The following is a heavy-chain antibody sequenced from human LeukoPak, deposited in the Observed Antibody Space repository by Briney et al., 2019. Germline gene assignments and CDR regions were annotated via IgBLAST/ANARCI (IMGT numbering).Heavy chain of an antibody. V-gene: IGHV3-21*04. CDR2: ISSSSSYI. CDR1: GFTFSSYS. J-gene: IGHJ4*02. Sequence: GGSLRLSCAASGFTFSSYSMNWVRQAPGKGLEWVSSISSSSSYIYYADSVKGRFTISRDNSKNTLYLQMNSLRAEDTAVYYCAKSGLNRFDYWGQGTLVTVSS. D-gene: IGHD2-15*01. CDR3: AKSGLNRFDY.